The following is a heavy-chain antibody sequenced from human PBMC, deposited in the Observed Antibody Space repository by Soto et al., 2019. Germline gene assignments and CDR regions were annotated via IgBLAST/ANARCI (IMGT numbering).Heavy chain of an antibody. CDR1: GNTHTIYF. Sequence: QVQLVQSGAEVKQPGASVRVSCKASGNTHTIYFIHWLRQAPGQGLEWMGWINSVSGGTNYAPRFRGRVSMPRDTSSATAFMDLSGLRSDDTAVYYCARGGSYYDHWGQGTLVTVSS. CDR3: ARGGSYYDH. CDR2: INSVSGGT. J-gene: IGHJ5*02. V-gene: IGHV1-2*02. D-gene: IGHD3-16*01.